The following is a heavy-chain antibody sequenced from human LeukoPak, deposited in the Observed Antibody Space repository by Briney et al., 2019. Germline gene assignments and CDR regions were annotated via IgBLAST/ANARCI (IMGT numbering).Heavy chain of an antibody. V-gene: IGHV3-74*01. J-gene: IGHJ3*02. CDR3: ASRVVAVNGFDI. D-gene: IGHD2-21*01. CDR1: GFTFSSFW. Sequence: GGSLRLSCAASGFTFSSFWMHWVRQAPGKGLEWVSRISTYGSTTPHAVPVKGRFTISRVNAENTLYLQVNSVRAEDTAVYYCASRVVAVNGFDIWGQGTMVTVSS. CDR2: ISTYGSTT.